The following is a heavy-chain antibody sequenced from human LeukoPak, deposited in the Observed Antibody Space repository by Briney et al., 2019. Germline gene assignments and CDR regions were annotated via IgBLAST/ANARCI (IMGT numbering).Heavy chain of an antibody. Sequence: PGGSLRLSCAASGFTVSSNYMSWVRPAPGKGLEWVSVIYSGGSTYYADSVKGRFTISRDNSKNTLYLQMNSQRAEDTAVYYCARAFPPVMTFDYWGQGTLVTVSS. D-gene: IGHD2-21*01. CDR2: IYSGGST. V-gene: IGHV3-53*01. J-gene: IGHJ4*02. CDR1: GFTVSSNY. CDR3: ARAFPPVMTFDY.